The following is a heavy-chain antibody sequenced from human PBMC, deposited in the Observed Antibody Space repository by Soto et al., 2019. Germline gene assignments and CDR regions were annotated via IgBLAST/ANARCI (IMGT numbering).Heavy chain of an antibody. CDR2: FDPEDGET. CDR1: GYTLTELS. D-gene: IGHD3-3*01. CDR3: AAVHYDFWSGYYHYFDY. V-gene: IGHV1-24*01. J-gene: IGHJ4*02. Sequence: ASVKVSCKVSGYTLTELSMHWVRQAPGKGLEWMGGFDPEDGETIYAQKFQGRVTMTEDTSTDTAYMELSSLRSEDTAVYYCAAVHYDFWSGYYHYFDYWSRGTLVTVAS.